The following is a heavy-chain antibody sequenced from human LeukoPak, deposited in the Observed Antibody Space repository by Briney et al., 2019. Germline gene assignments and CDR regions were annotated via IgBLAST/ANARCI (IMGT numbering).Heavy chain of an antibody. CDR1: GYSFTNSW. CDR2: IYPGDSDT. J-gene: IGHJ4*02. D-gene: IGHD4-11*01. Sequence: GESLKISCKGFGYSFTNSWIGWVRQMPRKGLEWMGNIYPGDSDTRYSPSFQGQVTISADKSISTAYLQWSGLKASDTAMYYCARLQSYYFNYWGQGTLVTVSS. CDR3: ARLQSYYFNY. V-gene: IGHV5-51*01.